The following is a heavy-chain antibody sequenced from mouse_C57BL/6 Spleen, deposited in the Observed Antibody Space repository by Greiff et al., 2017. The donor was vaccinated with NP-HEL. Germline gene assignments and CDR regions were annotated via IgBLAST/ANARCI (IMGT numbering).Heavy chain of an antibody. D-gene: IGHD2-3*01. CDR3: ARWGLLPLYWYFDV. Sequence: EVQLQQSGPELVKPGASVKIPCKASGYTFTDYNMDWVKQSHGKSLEWIGDINPNNGGTIYNQKFKGKATLTVDKSSSTAYMELRSLTSEDTAVYYCARWGLLPLYWYFDVWGTGTTVTVSS. CDR1: GYTFTDYN. J-gene: IGHJ1*03. V-gene: IGHV1-18*01. CDR2: INPNNGGT.